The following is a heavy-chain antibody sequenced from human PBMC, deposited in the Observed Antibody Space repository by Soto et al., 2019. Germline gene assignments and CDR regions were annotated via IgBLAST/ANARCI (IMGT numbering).Heavy chain of an antibody. J-gene: IGHJ5*02. Sequence: SVKVSCKASGFTFTSSAVQWVRQARGQRLEWIGWIVVGSGNTNYAQKFQERVTITRDMSTSTAYMELSSLRSEDTAVYYCAAGVIVPAANGEFDPWGQGTLVTVSS. V-gene: IGHV1-58*01. CDR2: IVVGSGNT. CDR3: AAGVIVPAANGEFDP. D-gene: IGHD2-2*01. CDR1: GFTFTSSA.